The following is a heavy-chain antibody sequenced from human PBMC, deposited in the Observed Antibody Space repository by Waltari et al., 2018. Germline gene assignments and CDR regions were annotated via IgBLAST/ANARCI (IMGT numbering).Heavy chain of an antibody. CDR2: IIPIFGTA. Sequence: QVQLVQSGAEVKKPGSSVTVSCKASGCTFSSYAISWVRQAPGQGLEWMGKIIPIFGTANYAQEVQGRVTMTADESTSTAYMELSSLRSEDTAGYYCAMLHIGWGGRNYYYGMDVWGQGTTVTVSS. CDR3: AMLHIGWGGRNYYYGMDV. D-gene: IGHD6-19*01. CDR1: GCTFSSYA. J-gene: IGHJ6*02. V-gene: IGHV1-69*15.